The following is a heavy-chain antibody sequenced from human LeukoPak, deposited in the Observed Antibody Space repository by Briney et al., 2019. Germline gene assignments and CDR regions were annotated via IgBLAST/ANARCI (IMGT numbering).Heavy chain of an antibody. CDR2: IWYDGSNK. CDR3: ARDTGFWYFDL. CDR1: GFTFSSYG. D-gene: IGHD1-14*01. J-gene: IGHJ2*01. V-gene: IGHV3-33*01. Sequence: GGSLRLSCAASGFTFSSYGMHWVRQAPGKGLEWVAVIWYDGSNKYYADSVKGRFTISRDNSKNTLYLQVNSLRAEDTAVYYCARDTGFWYFDLWGRGTLVTVSS.